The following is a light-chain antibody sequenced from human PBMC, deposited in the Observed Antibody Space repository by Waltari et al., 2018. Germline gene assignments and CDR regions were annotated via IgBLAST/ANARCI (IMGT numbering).Light chain of an antibody. Sequence: QSVLTQPPSTSGTPGQRGTISCSGSSSNIRSNYVYWYQQLPGPAPKLLIYRNNPRPSGVPDRFSGSKSGTSASLAISGLRSEDEADYYCAAWDDSLSVHWVFGGGTKLTVL. J-gene: IGLJ3*02. V-gene: IGLV1-47*01. CDR3: AAWDDSLSVHWV. CDR1: SSNIRSNY. CDR2: RNN.